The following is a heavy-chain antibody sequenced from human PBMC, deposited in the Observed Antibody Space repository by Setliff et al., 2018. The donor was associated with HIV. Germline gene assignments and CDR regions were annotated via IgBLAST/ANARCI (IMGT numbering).Heavy chain of an antibody. CDR3: ARERSLSTVRRNFDS. V-gene: IGHV4-59*12. Sequence: SETLSLTCTVSGASITSSYCNWIRQPPGKGLCYIGYIYFSGSTKYNSSLKSRVTISVDTSKIQFSLKLSSVTAADPAVYYCARERSLSTVRRNFDSWGKGNLVTVSS. J-gene: IGHJ4*02. CDR2: IYFSGST. CDR1: GASITSSY. D-gene: IGHD6-6*01.